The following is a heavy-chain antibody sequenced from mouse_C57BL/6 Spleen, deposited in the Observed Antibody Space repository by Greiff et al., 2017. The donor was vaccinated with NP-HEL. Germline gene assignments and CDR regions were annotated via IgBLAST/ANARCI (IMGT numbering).Heavy chain of an antibody. CDR3: TRDNSDYYGSSSDY. Sequence: EVKLMESGEGLVKPGGSLKFSCAASGFTFSSYAMSWVRQTPEKRLEWVAYISSGGDYIYYADTVKGRFTISRDNARNTLYLQMSSLKSEDTAMYYCTRDNSDYYGSSSDYWGQGTTLTVSS. V-gene: IGHV5-9-1*02. CDR2: ISSGGDYI. D-gene: IGHD1-1*01. J-gene: IGHJ2*01. CDR1: GFTFSSYA.